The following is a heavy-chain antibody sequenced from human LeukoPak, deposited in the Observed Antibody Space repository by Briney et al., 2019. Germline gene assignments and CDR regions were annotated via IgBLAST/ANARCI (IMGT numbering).Heavy chain of an antibody. D-gene: IGHD1-1*01. V-gene: IGHV4-38-2*02. Sequence: SETLSLTCAVSGYSISSGYYWGWIRQPPGKGLEWIGSIYHSGSTYYNPSLKSRVTISADTSKNQFSLQLNSVTAADTAVYYCARDFGPTGTTGDDAFDIWGQGTMVTVSS. J-gene: IGHJ3*02. CDR3: ARDFGPTGTTGDDAFDI. CDR2: IYHSGST. CDR1: GYSISSGYY.